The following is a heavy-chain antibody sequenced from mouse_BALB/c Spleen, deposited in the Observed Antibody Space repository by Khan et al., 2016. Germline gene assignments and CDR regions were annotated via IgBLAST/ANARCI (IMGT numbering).Heavy chain of an antibody. Sequence: QVQLQQSGPELVKPGTSVRISCKAAGYTFTNYYIHWLKQGPGQGLEWIGWIFPGNVNTKFNEKFKGKATLTVDKSSTTVYMHLSSLNSEDSAVYFCARHYWYSWFVYWGQGTLVTVSA. CDR2: IFPGNVNT. J-gene: IGHJ3*01. CDR3: ARHYWYSWFVY. D-gene: IGHD2-14*01. CDR1: GYTFTNYY. V-gene: IGHV1S56*01.